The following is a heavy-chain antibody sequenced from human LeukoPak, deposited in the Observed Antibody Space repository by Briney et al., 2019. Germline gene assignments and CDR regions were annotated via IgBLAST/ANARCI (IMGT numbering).Heavy chain of an antibody. Sequence: PSETLSLTCAVSGYSISSGYYWGWIRQPPGKGLEWIGSIYHSGSTYYNPSLKSRVTISVDTSKNQFSLKLSSVTAADTAVYYCARDEYYYGSGRVMGFIWGQGTLVTVSS. V-gene: IGHV4-38-2*02. CDR3: ARDEYYYGSGRVMGFI. CDR2: IYHSGST. D-gene: IGHD3-10*01. CDR1: GYSISSGYY. J-gene: IGHJ4*02.